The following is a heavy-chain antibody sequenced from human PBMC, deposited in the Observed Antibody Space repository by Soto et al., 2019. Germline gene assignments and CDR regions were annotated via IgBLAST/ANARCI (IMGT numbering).Heavy chain of an antibody. CDR3: AKGFIVLMVYAPIDY. CDR1: GFTFSSYA. CDR2: ISGSGGST. J-gene: IGHJ4*02. V-gene: IGHV3-23*01. Sequence: GGSLRLSCAASGFTFSSYAMSWVRQAPGKGLEWVSAISGSGGSTYYADSVKGRFTISRDNSKNTLYLQMNSLRAEDTAVYYCAKGFIVLMVYAPIDYWGQGTLVTVSS. D-gene: IGHD2-8*01.